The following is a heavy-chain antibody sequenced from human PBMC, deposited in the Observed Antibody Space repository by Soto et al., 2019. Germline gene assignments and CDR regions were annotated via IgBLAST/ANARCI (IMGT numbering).Heavy chain of an antibody. D-gene: IGHD4-17*01. CDR3: ARAYGGNSGVFDY. CDR2: INHSGST. Sequence: QVQLQQWGAGLLKPSETLSLTCAVYGRSFSGYYWSWIRQPPGKGLEWIGEINHSGSTNYNPSLKIRVTISVDTSQTQFSLNLSSVTAADTAVYYCARAYGGNSGVFDYWGQGTLVTVSS. CDR1: GRSFSGYY. J-gene: IGHJ4*02. V-gene: IGHV4-34*01.